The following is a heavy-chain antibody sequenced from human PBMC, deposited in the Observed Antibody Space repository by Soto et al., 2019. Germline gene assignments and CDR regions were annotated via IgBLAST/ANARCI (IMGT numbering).Heavy chain of an antibody. J-gene: IGHJ3*02. CDR3: AGAAPRSTMIVVVMFDAFDI. Sequence: QVQLVQSGAEVKKPGSSVKVSCKASGGTFSSYAISWVRQAPGQGLEWMGGIIPIFGTANYAQKFQGRVTSTAGKSTSTAYMELSGLRSEDTAVYYCAGAAPRSTMIVVVMFDAFDIWGQGTMVTVTS. V-gene: IGHV1-69*06. D-gene: IGHD3-22*01. CDR1: GGTFSSYA. CDR2: IIPIFGTA.